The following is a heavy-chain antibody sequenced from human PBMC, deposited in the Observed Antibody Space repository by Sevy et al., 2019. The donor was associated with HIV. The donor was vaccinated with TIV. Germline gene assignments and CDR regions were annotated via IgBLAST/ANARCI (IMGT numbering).Heavy chain of an antibody. CDR1: GFSFTYSW. Sequence: GGSLRLSCAASGFSFTYSWMNWVRQAPGTGLEWLGRINSKADGETTDYAAPVKGRFTMSGDDPKNSLFLQMDSLKTEDTAVYYCIRSDTIGSFDYWGQGTLVTVSS. D-gene: IGHD2-2*01. J-gene: IGHJ4*02. V-gene: IGHV3-15*01. CDR2: INSKADGETT. CDR3: IRSDTIGSFDY.